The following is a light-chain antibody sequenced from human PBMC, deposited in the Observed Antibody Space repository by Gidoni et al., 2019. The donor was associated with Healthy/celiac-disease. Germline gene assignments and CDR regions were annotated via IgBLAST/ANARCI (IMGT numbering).Light chain of an antibody. CDR2: WAS. Sequence: DIVMTQSPDSLAVSLGERATINCKSSQSALYSSNNKNYLAWYQQKPGQPPKLLIYWASTRESGVPDRFSGSGSGTDFTLTISSLQAEDVAVYYCQQYYSTPRTFGQXTKVEIK. J-gene: IGKJ1*01. CDR3: QQYYSTPRT. V-gene: IGKV4-1*01. CDR1: QSALYSSNNKNY.